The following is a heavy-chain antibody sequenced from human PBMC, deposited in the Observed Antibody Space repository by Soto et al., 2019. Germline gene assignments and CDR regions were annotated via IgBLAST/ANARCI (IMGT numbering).Heavy chain of an antibody. D-gene: IGHD1-7*01. V-gene: IGHV3-23*01. Sequence: EVQLLESGGGLVQPGGSLRLSCAASGFTFSSYGMTWVRQAPGKGLEWVSFSSATGAGTYYADSVKGRFTISRDKFKNPPFLQMTTLEADHTAGHYLSKGFRAGGNYGFYSDFWGQGALVIVSS. CDR3: SKGFRAGGNYGFYSDF. CDR1: GFTFSSYG. CDR2: SSATGAGT. J-gene: IGHJ4*02.